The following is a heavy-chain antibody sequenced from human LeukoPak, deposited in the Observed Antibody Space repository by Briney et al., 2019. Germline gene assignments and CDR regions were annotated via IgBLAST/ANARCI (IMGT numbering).Heavy chain of an antibody. CDR2: INPNSGGT. D-gene: IGHD4-17*01. Sequence: GASVTVSYKASGYTFTCYYMHWVRQAPGQGLEWMGWINPNSGGTNYAQKFQGRVTMTRDTSISTAYMELSRLRSDDTAVYYCARDPYGDYVWLDYWGQGTLVTVSS. CDR3: ARDPYGDYVWLDY. V-gene: IGHV1-2*02. CDR1: GYTFTCYY. J-gene: IGHJ4*02.